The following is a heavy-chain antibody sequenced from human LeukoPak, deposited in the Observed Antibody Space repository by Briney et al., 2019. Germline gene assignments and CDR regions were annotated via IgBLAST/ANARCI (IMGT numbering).Heavy chain of an antibody. Sequence: PSETLSLTCAVYGGSFSGYYWSWIRQPPGKGLEWIGEINHSGSTNYNPSLKSRVTISVDTSKNQFSLKLSSVTAEDTAVYYCARVGPDVDTAMVFAGNYYYYMDVWGQGTLVTVSS. V-gene: IGHV4-34*01. CDR1: GGSFSGYY. J-gene: IGHJ6*03. CDR3: ARVGPDVDTAMVFAGNYYYYMDV. CDR2: INHSGST. D-gene: IGHD5-18*01.